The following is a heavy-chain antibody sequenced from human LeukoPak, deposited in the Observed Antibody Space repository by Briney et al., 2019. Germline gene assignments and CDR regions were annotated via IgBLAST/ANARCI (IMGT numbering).Heavy chain of an antibody. V-gene: IGHV3-7*01. J-gene: IGHJ4*02. CDR3: ARSSIAVAGNLVG. D-gene: IGHD6-19*01. CDR1: GFTFSSYW. CDR2: IKQEGSEK. Sequence: GGSLRLSCAASGFTFSSYWMSWVRQAPGKGLEWVANIKQEGSEKYYVDSVKGRFTISRDNSKNTLYLQMNSLRAEDTAVYYCARSSIAVAGNLVGWGQGTLVTVSS.